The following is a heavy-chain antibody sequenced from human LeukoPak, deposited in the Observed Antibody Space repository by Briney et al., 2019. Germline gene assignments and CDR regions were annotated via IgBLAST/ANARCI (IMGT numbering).Heavy chain of an antibody. J-gene: IGHJ4*02. D-gene: IGHD1-1*01. V-gene: IGHV1-18*01. CDR3: ARFFTADNVVDY. CDR2: ISPYSGSA. CDR1: GYTFTTYG. Sequence: ASVKVSCKSSGYTFTTYGISWVRQAPGQGLEWMGWISPYSGSAFYAQKLHGRVTMTTETPTSTAYMELRSLRSDDTAVYYCARFFTADNVVDYWGQGTLVTVSS.